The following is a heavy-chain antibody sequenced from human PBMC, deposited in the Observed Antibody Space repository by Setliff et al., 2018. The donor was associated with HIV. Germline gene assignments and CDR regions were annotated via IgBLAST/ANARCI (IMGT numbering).Heavy chain of an antibody. Sequence: GASVKVSCKASGYTFTGYYMHWVRQAPGQGLEWMGIINPGGGSTSYAQKFQGRVTMTRDTSTSTVYMELSSLRSEDTAVYHCATPLSHDSSGREPFDYWGQGTLVTVSS. J-gene: IGHJ4*02. CDR2: INPGGGST. CDR1: GYTFTGYY. V-gene: IGHV1-46*01. D-gene: IGHD3-22*01. CDR3: ATPLSHDSSGREPFDY.